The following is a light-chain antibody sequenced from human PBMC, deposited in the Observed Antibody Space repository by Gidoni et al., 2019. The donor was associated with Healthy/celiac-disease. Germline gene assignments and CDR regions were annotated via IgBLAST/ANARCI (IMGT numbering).Light chain of an antibody. CDR2: DAS. V-gene: IGKV1-33*01. Sequence: DIQMTQSPSSLSASVGDRVTITCQESQDISNYLNWYQQKPGKAPKLLIYDASNLETGVPSRFSGSGSGTDFTFTISSLQPEDIATYYCQQYDNLFGPGTKVDIK. J-gene: IGKJ3*01. CDR3: QQYDNL. CDR1: QDISNY.